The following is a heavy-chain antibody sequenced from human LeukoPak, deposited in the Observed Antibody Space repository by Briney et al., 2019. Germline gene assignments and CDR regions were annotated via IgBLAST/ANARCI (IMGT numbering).Heavy chain of an antibody. V-gene: IGHV3-23*01. Sequence: GGSLRLSCAASGFTFSYYAMSWVRQAPGKGLEWVSDISGTGGSTHYADSVKSRFTVSRDNSNGTVFLQMNSLRAEDTAVYYCAKDSPPLSSSRWFFESWGQGTLVTVSS. CDR2: ISGTGGST. CDR1: GFTFSYYA. CDR3: AKDSPPLSSSRWFFES. J-gene: IGHJ4*02. D-gene: IGHD6-13*01.